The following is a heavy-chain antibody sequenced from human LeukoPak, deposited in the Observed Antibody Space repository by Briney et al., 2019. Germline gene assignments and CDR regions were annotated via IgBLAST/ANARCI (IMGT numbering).Heavy chain of an antibody. Sequence: GSLRLSCAASGFTFSSYGMHWVRQAPGKGLEWVAFIRFDGSIKYYAESVKGRFTISRDNSKNTLYVQMNSLRAEDTAVYYCASLIVVVPAAMRGSDAFDIWGQGTMVTVSS. V-gene: IGHV3-30*02. J-gene: IGHJ3*02. CDR1: GFTFSSYG. D-gene: IGHD2-2*01. CDR3: ASLIVVVPAAMRGSDAFDI. CDR2: IRFDGSIK.